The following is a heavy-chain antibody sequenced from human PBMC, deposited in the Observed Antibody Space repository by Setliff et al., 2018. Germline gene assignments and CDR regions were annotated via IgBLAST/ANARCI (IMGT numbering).Heavy chain of an antibody. D-gene: IGHD3-3*01. J-gene: IGHJ4*02. CDR1: GGSFSGYY. CDR2: INHSGST. Sequence: SETLSLTCAVYGGSFSGYYWSWIRQPPGKGLEWIGEINHSGSTNYNPSLKSRVTISVDTSKNQFSLRLSSVTAADTAVYYCARGRSNFWGYYFDYWGQGTLVTVSS. V-gene: IGHV4-34*01. CDR3: ARGRSNFWGYYFDY.